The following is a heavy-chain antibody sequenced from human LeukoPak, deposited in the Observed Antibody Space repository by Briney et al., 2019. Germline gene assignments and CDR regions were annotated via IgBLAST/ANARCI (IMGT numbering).Heavy chain of an antibody. D-gene: IGHD3-22*01. V-gene: IGHV1-2*02. J-gene: IGHJ4*02. CDR2: INPNSGGT. Sequence: ASVKVSCKASRYTFTGYYMHWVRQAPGQGLEWMGWINPNSGGTNYAQKFQGRVTMTRDTSISTAYMELSRLRSDDTAVYYCASLYDSSDHFDYWGQGTLVTVSS. CDR3: ASLYDSSDHFDY. CDR1: RYTFTGYY.